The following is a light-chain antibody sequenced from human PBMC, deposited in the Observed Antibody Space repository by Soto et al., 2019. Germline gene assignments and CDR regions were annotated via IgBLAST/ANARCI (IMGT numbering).Light chain of an antibody. Sequence: QSALTQPASVSGSPGQSITISCTGTNNDVGAYNYVSWYQQHPGKAPKTMVYDVNHRPSGVSNRFSGSKSGNTASLTISGLQAEDEADYYCSSYTRSNTVVFGGGTKLTVL. CDR3: SSYTRSNTVV. CDR1: NNDVGAYNY. J-gene: IGLJ3*02. V-gene: IGLV2-14*03. CDR2: DVN.